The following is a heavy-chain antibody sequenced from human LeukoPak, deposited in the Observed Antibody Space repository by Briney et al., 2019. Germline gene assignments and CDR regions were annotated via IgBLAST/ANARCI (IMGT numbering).Heavy chain of an antibody. Sequence: GGSLRLSCAASGLTFSDYSMTWVRQSPGKGLFWVSGISAGGGSTYYADSVKGRFTISRDNSKNSLYLQMNSLRAEDTAVYYCAKSVAGNLNWFDPWGQGTLVTVSS. J-gene: IGHJ5*02. CDR2: ISAGGGST. CDR1: GLTFSDYS. D-gene: IGHD6-19*01. V-gene: IGHV3-23*01. CDR3: AKSVAGNLNWFDP.